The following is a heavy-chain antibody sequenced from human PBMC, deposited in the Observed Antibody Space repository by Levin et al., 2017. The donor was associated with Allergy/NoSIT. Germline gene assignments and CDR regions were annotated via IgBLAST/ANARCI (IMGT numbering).Heavy chain of an antibody. CDR1: GGSISSGGYS. CDR2: IYLSGST. J-gene: IGHJ4*02. Sequence: PSETLSLTCAVSGGSISSGGYSWSWIRQPPGKGLEWIGNIYLSGSTNDNPSLKSRVTLSVDRSKNQFSLTLTYVTAADTAVYYCARVAGYSYGYYVDYWGPGTLVTVSS. V-gene: IGHV4-30-2*01. D-gene: IGHD5-18*01. CDR3: ARVAGYSYGYYVDY.